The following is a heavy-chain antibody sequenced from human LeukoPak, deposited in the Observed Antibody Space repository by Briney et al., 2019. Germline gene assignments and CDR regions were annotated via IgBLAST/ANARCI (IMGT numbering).Heavy chain of an antibody. D-gene: IGHD3-22*01. Sequence: PGGSLRLSCAASGFTFRNYAMSWVRQTPGKGLEWVSTLSGSGGSTYYADSVKGRFTLSRDNSKNTLYLQMNSLRAEDTAVYYCARDDHYYDSSDYWGQGTLVTVSS. J-gene: IGHJ4*02. CDR2: LSGSGGST. V-gene: IGHV3-23*01. CDR3: ARDDHYYDSSDY. CDR1: GFTFRNYA.